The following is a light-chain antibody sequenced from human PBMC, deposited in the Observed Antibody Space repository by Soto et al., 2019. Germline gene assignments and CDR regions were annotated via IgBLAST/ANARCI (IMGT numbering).Light chain of an antibody. V-gene: IGKV3-11*01. CDR1: QSVSNY. Sequence: EIVLTQSPATLSLSPGERATLSCRASQSVSNYLAWFQQKPGQAPRLLIYDASNRATGIPARFSSSGSGTDFTLTISSLEPEDFAVYWCQARSSWPLLTFGGGTKVEI. J-gene: IGKJ4*01. CDR3: QARSSWPLLT. CDR2: DAS.